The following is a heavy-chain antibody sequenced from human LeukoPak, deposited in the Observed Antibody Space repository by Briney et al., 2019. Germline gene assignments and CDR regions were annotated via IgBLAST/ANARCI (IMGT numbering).Heavy chain of an antibody. CDR3: ATGPSGYFFSY. J-gene: IGHJ4*02. Sequence: GGSLRLSCAASGFTFSDYYMTWIRQAPGQGPEWISYISSSGGTIFYADPVKGRFTISRDNGKNSLYLQMNSLRAEDTAVYYCATGPSGYFFSYWGQGTLVTVSS. V-gene: IGHV3-11*04. CDR1: GFTFSDYY. D-gene: IGHD2-8*02. CDR2: ISSSGGTI.